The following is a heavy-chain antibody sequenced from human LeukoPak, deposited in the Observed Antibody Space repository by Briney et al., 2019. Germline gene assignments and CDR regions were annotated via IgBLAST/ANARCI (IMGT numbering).Heavy chain of an antibody. CDR1: GGSISSGGYS. CDR3: ARAGFYYDSSGDWPHDAFDI. Sequence: PSQTLSLTCAVSGGSISSGGYSWSWIRQPPGKGLEWIGYIYHSGSTYYNPSLKSRVTISVDRSKNQFSLKLSSVTAADTAVYYCARAGFYYDSSGDWPHDAFDIWGQGTMVTVSS. V-gene: IGHV4-30-2*01. J-gene: IGHJ3*02. D-gene: IGHD3-22*01. CDR2: IYHSGST.